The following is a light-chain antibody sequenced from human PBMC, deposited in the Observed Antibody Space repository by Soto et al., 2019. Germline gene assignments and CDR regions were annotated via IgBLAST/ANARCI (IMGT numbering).Light chain of an antibody. J-gene: IGLJ1*01. Sequence: QSALTQPPSVSAAPGQKVTISCSGGSSNIGDNYVSWYQQLPGTAPKLLIYENNKRPSGIPDRFSGSKSGTSATLGITGLQTGDEADYYCGTWDSRLSAYVFGTGTKVTVL. CDR1: SSNIGDNY. CDR3: GTWDSRLSAYV. V-gene: IGLV1-51*02. CDR2: ENN.